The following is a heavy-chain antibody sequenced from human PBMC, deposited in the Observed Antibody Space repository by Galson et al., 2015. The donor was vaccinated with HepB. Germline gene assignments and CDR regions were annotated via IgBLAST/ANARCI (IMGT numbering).Heavy chain of an antibody. CDR2: IYTSGST. V-gene: IGHV4-4*07. J-gene: IGHJ5*02. CDR3: ARVGITMVRGVIIRPGWFDP. Sequence: SETLSLTCTVSGGSISSYYWSWIRQPAGKGLEWIGRIYTSGSTNYNPSLKSRVTMSVDTSKNQFSLKLSSVTAADTAVYYCARVGITMVRGVIIRPGWFDPWGQGTLVTVSS. D-gene: IGHD3-10*01. CDR1: GGSISSYY.